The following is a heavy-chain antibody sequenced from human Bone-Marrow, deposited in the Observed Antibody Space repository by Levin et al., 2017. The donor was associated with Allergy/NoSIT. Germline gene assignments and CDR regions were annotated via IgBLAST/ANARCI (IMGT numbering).Heavy chain of an antibody. D-gene: IGHD5-12*01. CDR1: GGSVSSGDYY. CDR2: IYYTGIA. V-gene: IGHV4-30-4*01. J-gene: IGHJ4*02. Sequence: SETLSLTCTVSGGSVSSGDYYWSWIRQPPGKGLEWIGYIYYTGIAYYSSSLESRVTISSDTSNNQFSLKLTSVTAADTAVYYCARASDLEATTRTMYVDSWGQGALVTVSS. CDR3: ARASDLEATTRTMYVDS.